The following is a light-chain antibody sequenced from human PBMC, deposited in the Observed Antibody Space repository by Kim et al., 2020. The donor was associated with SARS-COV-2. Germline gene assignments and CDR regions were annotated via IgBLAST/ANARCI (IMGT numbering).Light chain of an antibody. V-gene: IGLV3-19*01. Sequence: ALGQPGRIRCQGDSLRSYYASWYQQKPGQAPVLVIYGKNKRPSGIPDRFSGSSSGNTASLTITGAQAEDEADYYCNSRDSSGNHWVFGGGTQLTVL. CDR2: GKN. J-gene: IGLJ3*02. CDR1: SLRSYY. CDR3: NSRDSSGNHWV.